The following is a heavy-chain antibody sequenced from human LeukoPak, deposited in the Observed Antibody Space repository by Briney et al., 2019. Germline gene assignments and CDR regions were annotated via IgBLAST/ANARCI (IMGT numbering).Heavy chain of an antibody. CDR3: ARVSIAARGGDY. CDR2: INHSGST. J-gene: IGHJ4*02. D-gene: IGHD6-6*01. V-gene: IGHV4-30-2*01. CDR1: GGSISSGGYS. Sequence: SQTLSLTCAVSGGSISSGGYSWSWIRQPPGKGLEWIGEINHSGSTNYNPSLKSRVTISVDTSKNQFSLKLSSVTAADTAVYYCARVSIAARGGDYWGQGTLVTVSS.